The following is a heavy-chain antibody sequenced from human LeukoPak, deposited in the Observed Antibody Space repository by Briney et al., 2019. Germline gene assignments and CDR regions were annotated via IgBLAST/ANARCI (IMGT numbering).Heavy chain of an antibody. Sequence: SETLSLTCTVSGGSISSGSYYWSWIRQPPGKGLEWIGYIYYSGSTNYNPSLKSRVTISVDTSKNQFSLKLSSVTAADTAVYYCARGPIQLWLYYYYGMDVWGQGTTVTVSS. D-gene: IGHD5-18*01. V-gene: IGHV4-61*01. CDR3: ARGPIQLWLYYYYGMDV. J-gene: IGHJ6*02. CDR1: GGSISSGSYY. CDR2: IYYSGST.